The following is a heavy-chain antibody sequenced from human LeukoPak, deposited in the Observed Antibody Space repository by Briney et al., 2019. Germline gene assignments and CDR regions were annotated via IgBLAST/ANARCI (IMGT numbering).Heavy chain of an antibody. CDR2: IYYSGST. V-gene: IGHV4-59*01. CDR3: STSIAAADDYWYFDL. D-gene: IGHD6-13*01. Sequence: SETLSLTCTVSGGSISSYYWSWIRQPPGKGLEWIGYIYYSGSTNYNPSLKSRVTISVDTSKNQFSLKLSSVTAADTAVYYCSTSIAAADDYWYFDLWGRGTLATVSS. CDR1: GGSISSYY. J-gene: IGHJ2*01.